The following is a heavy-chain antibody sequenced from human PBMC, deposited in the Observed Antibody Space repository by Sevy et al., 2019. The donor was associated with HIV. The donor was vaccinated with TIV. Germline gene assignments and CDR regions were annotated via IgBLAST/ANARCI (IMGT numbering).Heavy chain of an antibody. J-gene: IGHJ3*01. Sequence: GGSLRLSCAASGFTFSNHGMHWVRQAPGKGLEWVAFIRHDGSDEYYGDSVKGRFTISRDNSKNTLYLQMNSLSPDDTAVYYCAKDRKVLLIVYSIPFDVFDLWGQGTMVTVSS. CDR2: IRHDGSDE. CDR1: GFTFSNHG. CDR3: AKDRKVLLIVYSIPFDVFDL. V-gene: IGHV3-30*02. D-gene: IGHD2-8*02.